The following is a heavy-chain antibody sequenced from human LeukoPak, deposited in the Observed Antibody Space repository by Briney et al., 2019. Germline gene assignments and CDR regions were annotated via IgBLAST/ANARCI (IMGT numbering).Heavy chain of an antibody. CDR1: GFTFDDYA. V-gene: IGHV3-9*01. Sequence: GRSLRLSCAASGFTFDDYAMRWVRQAPGKGLEWVSGISWNSGSIGYADSVKGRFTISRDNAKNSLYLQMNSLRAEDTALYYCAKDLGPAAINYFDYWGQGTLVTVSS. J-gene: IGHJ4*02. D-gene: IGHD2-2*01. CDR3: AKDLGPAAINYFDY. CDR2: ISWNSGSI.